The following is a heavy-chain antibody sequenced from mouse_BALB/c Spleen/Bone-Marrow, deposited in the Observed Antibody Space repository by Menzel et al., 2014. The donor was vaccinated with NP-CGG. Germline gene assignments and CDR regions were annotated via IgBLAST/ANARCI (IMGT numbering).Heavy chain of an antibody. D-gene: IGHD1-1*01. CDR2: IWAGGST. CDR3: AREGRGYYGSSGAAMDY. V-gene: IGHV2-9*02. J-gene: IGHJ4*01. CDR1: GFSLTSYG. Sequence: QVQLQRSGPGLVAPSQSLSITCTVSGFSLTSYGVHWVRQPPGKGLEWLGVIWAGGSTSYNSALMSRLSINQDNSKSQVFLKLNSLQTDDTATYYRAREGRGYYGSSGAAMDYWGQGTSVTVSS.